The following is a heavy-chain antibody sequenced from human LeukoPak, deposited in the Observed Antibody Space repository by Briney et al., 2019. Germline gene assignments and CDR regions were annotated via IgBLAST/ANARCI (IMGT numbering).Heavy chain of an antibody. D-gene: IGHD3-10*01. CDR3: AKADVLLWFGEFTH. V-gene: IGHV3-23*01. CDR2: ISGSGGST. Sequence: PGGSLRLSCAASGFTFSSYAMSWVRQAPGKGLGWVSAISGSGGSTYYADSVKGRFTISRDNSKNTLYLQMNSLRAEDTAVYYCAKADVLLWFGEFTHGGQGTLVTVSS. J-gene: IGHJ4*02. CDR1: GFTFSSYA.